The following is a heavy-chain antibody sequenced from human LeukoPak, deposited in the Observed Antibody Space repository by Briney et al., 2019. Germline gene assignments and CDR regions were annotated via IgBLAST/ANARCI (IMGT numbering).Heavy chain of an antibody. J-gene: IGHJ6*03. D-gene: IGHD4-23*01. CDR2: SNSSGGT. CDR3: AKGTSTVVTPNYYYYYSMDV. CDR1: GASISSYY. V-gene: IGHV4-4*09. Sequence: SETLSLSCTVSGASISSYYWNWIRQSPGKGLEWIGTSNSSGGTNYDPSLKSRVSISIDTSKNQFSLKLSSVTAADTAVYFCAKGTSTVVTPNYYYYYSMDVWGKGTTVTVSS.